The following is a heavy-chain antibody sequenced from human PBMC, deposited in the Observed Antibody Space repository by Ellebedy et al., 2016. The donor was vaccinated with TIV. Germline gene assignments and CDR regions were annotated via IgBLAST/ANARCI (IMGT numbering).Heavy chain of an antibody. J-gene: IGHJ4*02. CDR1: GTSVISGHDS. CDR2: IYSTGTT. Sequence: MPSETLSLTCTVSGTSVISGHDSWAWIRQSPGEGLEWLGFIYSTGTTSYNPSLKSRVTMSIDPSKNQCSLNLSSVTAADTAVYYCARDGGDSGDPADYWGQGILVTVSS. V-gene: IGHV4-39*07. D-gene: IGHD5-12*01. CDR3: ARDGGDSGDPADY.